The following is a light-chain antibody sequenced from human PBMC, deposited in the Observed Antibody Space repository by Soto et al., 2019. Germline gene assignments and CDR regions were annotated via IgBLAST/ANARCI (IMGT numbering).Light chain of an antibody. CDR1: QSVSSSY. Sequence: EIVLTQSPGTLSLSPGERVTLSCRASQSVSSSYVAWYQQKPGQARRLLIYGGSSRATGIPVRFSGSGSETDFTLTITRLEPEDFAVYYCQQYSSSRTFGQGTKVDIK. J-gene: IGKJ1*01. V-gene: IGKV3-20*01. CDR3: QQYSSSRT. CDR2: GGS.